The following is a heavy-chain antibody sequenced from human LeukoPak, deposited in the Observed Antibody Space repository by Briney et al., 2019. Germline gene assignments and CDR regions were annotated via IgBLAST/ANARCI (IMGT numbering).Heavy chain of an antibody. CDR2: ISSSGNYI. J-gene: IGHJ4*02. V-gene: IGHV3-21*01. CDR1: GFTVSGDN. CDR3: ARLSRLFDY. Sequence: GGSLRLSCAASGFTVSGDNMSWVRQAPGKGLEWVSSISSSGNYIYYADSVRGRFTISRDNAKNSLYLQMNSLRAEDTAVYYCARLSRLFDYWGQGALVTVSS.